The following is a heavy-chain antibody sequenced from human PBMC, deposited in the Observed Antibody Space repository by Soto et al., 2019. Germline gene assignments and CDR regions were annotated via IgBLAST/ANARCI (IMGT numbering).Heavy chain of an antibody. Sequence: QVQLVESGGGVVQPGRSLRLSCAASGFTFSSYGMHWVRQAPGKGLEWVAVIWYDGSNKYYADSVKGRFTISRDNSKNTLSLQMDGLRAEDTAVYYCARDPSDYGGPGDYWGQGTLVTVSS. CDR3: ARDPSDYGGPGDY. V-gene: IGHV3-33*01. D-gene: IGHD4-17*01. CDR1: GFTFSSYG. J-gene: IGHJ4*02. CDR2: IWYDGSNK.